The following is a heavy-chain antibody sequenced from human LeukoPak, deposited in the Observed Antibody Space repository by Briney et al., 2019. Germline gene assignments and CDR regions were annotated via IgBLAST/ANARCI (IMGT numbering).Heavy chain of an antibody. V-gene: IGHV1-69*04. Sequence: ASVKVSCKASGGTFSSYAISWVRQAPGQGLEWMGRIIPILGIANYAQKFQGRVTITADKSTSTAYMELSSLRSEDTAVYYCARGTVGATIDYWGQGTLVTVSS. D-gene: IGHD1-26*01. CDR1: GGTFSSYA. CDR3: ARGTVGATIDY. J-gene: IGHJ4*02. CDR2: IIPILGIA.